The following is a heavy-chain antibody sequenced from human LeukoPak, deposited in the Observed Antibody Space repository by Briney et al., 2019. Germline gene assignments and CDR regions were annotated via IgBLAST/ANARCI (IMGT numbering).Heavy chain of an antibody. CDR3: AKDLVGMVYGILDY. Sequence: QPGGSLRLSCAVSGFTFSSYWMNWVRQAPGKGLEWVASIKQDGGEKSYVDSVKGRFTISRDNAKNSLYLQMNSLRAEDMALYYCAKDLVGMVYGILDYWGQGTLVTVSS. V-gene: IGHV3-7*03. CDR2: IKQDGGEK. J-gene: IGHJ4*02. CDR1: GFTFSSYW. D-gene: IGHD2-8*01.